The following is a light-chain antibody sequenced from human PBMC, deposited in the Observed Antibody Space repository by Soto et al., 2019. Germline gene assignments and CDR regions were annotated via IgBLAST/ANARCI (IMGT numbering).Light chain of an antibody. V-gene: IGKV2-28*01. CDR1: QSLLHSNGYNY. J-gene: IGKJ2*01. CDR3: MQALQTPLYT. Sequence: DIVMTQSPLSLPVTPGEPASISCRSSQSLLHSNGYNYLDWYLQKPGQSRQLLIFLGSNRASGVPDRFSGSGCGTDFPLKISRVEAEDVGVYYCMQALQTPLYTFGQGTKLEIK. CDR2: LGS.